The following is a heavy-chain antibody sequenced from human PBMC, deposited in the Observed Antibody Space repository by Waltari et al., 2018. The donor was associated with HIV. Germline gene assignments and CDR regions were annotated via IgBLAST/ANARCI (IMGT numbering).Heavy chain of an antibody. Sequence: QVQLVQWGGGVVQPGSSLIPSCAASGLPLNNYRLPWVRQNPGKGLDWVAVIWYDGSKKDYADSVKGRFTISRDNSNNRLYLQMNSLRVDDTAVYLCARGAPWDGYNSDWYFDLWGRGTRVTVSS. V-gene: IGHV3-33*01. CDR3: ARGAPWDGYNSDWYFDL. CDR1: GLPLNNYR. CDR2: IWYDGSKK. D-gene: IGHD5-12*01. J-gene: IGHJ2*01.